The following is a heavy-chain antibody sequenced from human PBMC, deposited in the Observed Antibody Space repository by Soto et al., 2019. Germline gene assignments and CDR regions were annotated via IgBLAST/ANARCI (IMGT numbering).Heavy chain of an antibody. CDR3: ARYRLYYDSGSFPYYFDH. CDR2: ILYSGST. D-gene: IGHD3-10*01. CDR1: GLSIIRYY. Sequence: SETLSPNRPLSGLSIIRYYLNLIRRPPGKGLEWVGYILYSGSTNHHPPLRTRGTLSRDTYKTQFSLKLTSVTAADTAVYFCARYRLYYDSGSFPYYFDHWGQGTLVTVSS. V-gene: IGHV4-59*08. J-gene: IGHJ4*02.